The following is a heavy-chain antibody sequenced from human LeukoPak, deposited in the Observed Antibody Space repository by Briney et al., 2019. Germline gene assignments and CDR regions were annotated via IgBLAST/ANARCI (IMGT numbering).Heavy chain of an antibody. CDR1: GFTFNTYD. D-gene: IGHD3-16*01. J-gene: IGHJ4*02. V-gene: IGHV3-13*01. CDR2: IGTAGDT. CDR3: ARSLGVGYDY. Sequence: GGSLRLSCAASGFTFNTYDMHWVRQATGKGLEWVSGIGTAGDTYYPGSVKGRFTISRENAKNSLYLQMNSLRAGDTAVYYCARSLGVGYDYWGQGTLVTVSS.